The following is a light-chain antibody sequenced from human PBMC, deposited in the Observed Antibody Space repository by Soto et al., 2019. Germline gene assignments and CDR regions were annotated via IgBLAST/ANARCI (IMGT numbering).Light chain of an antibody. V-gene: IGKV1-5*01. CDR1: QSIGSW. Sequence: DIPMTQSPSTLSASVGDRVTITCRASQSIGSWLAWYQQKPGKAPKLLIYDASSLESGVPSRFSGSGSGTEFTLTISSLQPDDFATYYCQHYNTYSSAFGQGTRLEIK. CDR3: QHYNTYSSA. CDR2: DAS. J-gene: IGKJ2*01.